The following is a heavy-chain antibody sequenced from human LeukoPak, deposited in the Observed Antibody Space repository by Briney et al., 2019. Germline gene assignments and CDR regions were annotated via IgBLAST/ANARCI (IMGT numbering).Heavy chain of an antibody. V-gene: IGHV3-30*18. Sequence: QPGRSLRLSCAASGFTFSSYGIHWVRQAPGKGLEWVAVISYDGSNKYYADSVKGRFTISRDNSKNTLYLQMNSLRAEDTAVYYCAKDRRYSGSYYYYYGMDVWGQGTTVTVSS. CDR3: AKDRRYSGSYYYYYGMDV. CDR2: ISYDGSNK. J-gene: IGHJ6*02. CDR1: GFTFSSYG. D-gene: IGHD1-26*01.